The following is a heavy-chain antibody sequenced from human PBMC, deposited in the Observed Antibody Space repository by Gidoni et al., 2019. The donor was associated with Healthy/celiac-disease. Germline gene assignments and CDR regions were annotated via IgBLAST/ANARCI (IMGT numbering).Heavy chain of an antibody. CDR3: AKADSSGYQFVSDY. J-gene: IGHJ4*02. Sequence: EVQLLESGGGLVQPGGSLRLSFSASVFTFSSYAMRWVRQAPGKGLEWVSAISGSGGSTYYADSVKGRFTISRDNSKNTLYLQMNSLRAEDTAVYYCAKADSSGYQFVSDYWGQGTLVTVSS. CDR1: VFTFSSYA. D-gene: IGHD3-22*01. V-gene: IGHV3-23*01. CDR2: ISGSGGST.